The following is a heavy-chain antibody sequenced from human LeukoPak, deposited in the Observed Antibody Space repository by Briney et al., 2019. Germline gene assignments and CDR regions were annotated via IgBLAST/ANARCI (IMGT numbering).Heavy chain of an antibody. CDR2: ISYDGSNK. CDR1: GFIFSSSG. D-gene: IGHD1-1*01. Sequence: GGSLRLSCAASGFIFSSSGMHWVRQAPGKGLEWVAVISYDGSNKYYADSVKGRFTISRDNSKNTLYLQMNSLRAEDTAVYYCVRYTRRYPFDYWGQGTLVTVSS. J-gene: IGHJ4*02. CDR3: VRYTRRYPFDY. V-gene: IGHV3-30*03.